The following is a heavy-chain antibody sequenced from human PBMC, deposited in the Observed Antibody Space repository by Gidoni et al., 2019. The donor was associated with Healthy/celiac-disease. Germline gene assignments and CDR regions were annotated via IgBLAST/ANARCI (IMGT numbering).Heavy chain of an antibody. CDR1: GFTVSSNY. Sequence: EVQLVESGGGLIQPVGSLRLSCADSGFTVSSNYMSWVRQAPGKGLEWVSVIYSGGRTYYADSVKARFTISRDNSKNTLYLQMNSLRAEDTAVYYCAGGGVATIAPNYFDYWGQGTLVTVSS. CDR3: AGGGVATIAPNYFDY. J-gene: IGHJ4*02. CDR2: IYSGGRT. D-gene: IGHD5-12*01. V-gene: IGHV3-53*01.